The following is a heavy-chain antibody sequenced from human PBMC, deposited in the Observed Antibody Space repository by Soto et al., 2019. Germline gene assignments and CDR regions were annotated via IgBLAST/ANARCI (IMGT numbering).Heavy chain of an antibody. J-gene: IGHJ6*02. Sequence: SETLSLTCTVSGGSISSGGYYWSWIRQHPGKGLEWIGYIYYSGSTYYNPSLKSRVTISVDTSKNQFSLKLSSVTAADTAAYYCARDTGDSSSWYVGYYYGMDVWGQGTTVTVSS. CDR2: IYYSGST. CDR1: GGSISSGGYY. D-gene: IGHD6-13*01. V-gene: IGHV4-31*03. CDR3: ARDTGDSSSWYVGYYYGMDV.